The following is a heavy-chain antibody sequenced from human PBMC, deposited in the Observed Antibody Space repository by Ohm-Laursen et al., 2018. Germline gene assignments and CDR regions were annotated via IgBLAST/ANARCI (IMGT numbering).Heavy chain of an antibody. Sequence: SDTLSLTCTVSGGSINSYYWSWIRQPPGKGLEWIGYIYYSGSTNYNPSLKSRVTLSVDTLKNGFSLKLSSVTAADTAVYYCAVPEYDYWGQGTLVTVSS. J-gene: IGHJ4*02. V-gene: IGHV4-59*07. D-gene: IGHD6-6*01. CDR3: AVPEYDY. CDR1: GGSINSYY. CDR2: IYYSGST.